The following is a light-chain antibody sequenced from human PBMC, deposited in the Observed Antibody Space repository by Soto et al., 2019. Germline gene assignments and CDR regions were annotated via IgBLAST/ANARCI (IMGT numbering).Light chain of an antibody. CDR1: ENIPRY. CDR2: AAS. V-gene: IGKV1-39*01. Sequence: DIQMTHSASSLSASVGARVTIPCRASENIPRYLNWYQQKPGKAPNLLIYAASTLKSGFPSRFSGTGSGTDFTLTISRLQPEDFATYYCQHTYYPPQTFGHGTKVDI. J-gene: IGKJ1*01. CDR3: QHTYYPPQT.